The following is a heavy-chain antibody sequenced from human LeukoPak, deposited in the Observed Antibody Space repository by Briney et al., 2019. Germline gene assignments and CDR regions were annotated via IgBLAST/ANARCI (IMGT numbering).Heavy chain of an antibody. D-gene: IGHD3-22*01. CDR3: ARDPLTYYYDSSAAAAH. CDR1: GGSISGGSISGYH. J-gene: IGHJ4*02. Sequence: SETLSLTCSVSGGSISGGSISGYHWSWIRQPPGKGLEWIWYIYYSGSTYYNPSLKSRVTISVDTSKNQFSLKLSSVTAADTAVYYCARDPLTYYYDSSAAAAHWGQGTLVTVSS. V-gene: IGHV4-30-4*08. CDR2: IYYSGST.